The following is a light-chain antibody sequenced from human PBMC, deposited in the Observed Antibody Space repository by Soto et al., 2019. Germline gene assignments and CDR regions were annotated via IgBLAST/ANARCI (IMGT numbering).Light chain of an antibody. Sequence: QSALTQPPSASGSPGQSVTISCTGTSSDVGGYNYVSWYQQHPGKAPKLMIYEVSKRRSGVPDRFSGSKSGNTASLTVSGLQAEDEADYYCSSYAGSNTWVFGGGTKLTVL. J-gene: IGLJ3*02. V-gene: IGLV2-8*01. CDR2: EVS. CDR3: SSYAGSNTWV. CDR1: SSDVGGYNY.